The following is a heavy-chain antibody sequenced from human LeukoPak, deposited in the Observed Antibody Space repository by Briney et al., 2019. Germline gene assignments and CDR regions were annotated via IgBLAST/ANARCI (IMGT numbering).Heavy chain of an antibody. CDR3: ARDLPRSETGGWYRYYYGMDV. V-gene: IGHV1-69*13. D-gene: IGHD6-19*01. CDR1: GSTFSSYA. CDR2: IIPTFGTA. Sequence: ASVKVSCKASGSTFSSYAISWVRQAPGQGLEWMGGIIPTFGTANYAQKFQGRVTITADESTSTAYMELSSLRSEDTAVYYCARDLPRSETGGWYRYYYGMDVWGKGTTVTVSS. J-gene: IGHJ6*04.